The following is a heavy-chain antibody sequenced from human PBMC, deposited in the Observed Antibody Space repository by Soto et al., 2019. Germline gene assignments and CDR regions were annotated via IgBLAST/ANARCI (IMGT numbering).Heavy chain of an antibody. CDR1: GDSVSSNSAA. Sequence: PSQTLSLTCAISGDSVSSNSAAWNWIRQSPSRGLEWLGRTYYRSKWYNDYAVSVKSRITINPDTSKNQFSLQLNSVTPEDTAVYYCARALRPYSSGWYRENYGMDVWGQGTTVTVSS. CDR3: ARALRPYSSGWYRENYGMDV. CDR2: TYYRSKWYN. D-gene: IGHD6-19*01. V-gene: IGHV6-1*01. J-gene: IGHJ6*02.